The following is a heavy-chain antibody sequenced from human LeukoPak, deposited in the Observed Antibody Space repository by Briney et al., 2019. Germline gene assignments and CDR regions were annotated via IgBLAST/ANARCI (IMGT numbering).Heavy chain of an antibody. D-gene: IGHD5-18*01. CDR3: ARAGGYTYAQLDY. J-gene: IGHJ4*02. Sequence: GASVKVSCKASGYTFTGYYMHWVRQAPGQGLEWMGWINPNSGGTNYAQKFQGRVTMTRDTSISTAYMELSRLRSDDTAVYYCARAGGYTYAQLDYWGQGTLVTVSS. V-gene: IGHV1-2*02. CDR2: INPNSGGT. CDR1: GYTFTGYY.